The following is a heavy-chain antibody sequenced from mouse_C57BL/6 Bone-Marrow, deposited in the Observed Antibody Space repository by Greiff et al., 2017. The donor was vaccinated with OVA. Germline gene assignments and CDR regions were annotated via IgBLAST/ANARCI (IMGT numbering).Heavy chain of an antibody. CDR3: AKGEDRDY. V-gene: IGHV5-17*01. CDR2: ISSGSSTI. D-gene: IGHD3-3*01. J-gene: IGHJ2*01. Sequence: EVQLVESGGGLVKPGGSLKLSCAASGFTFSDYGMNWVRQAPEKGLAWVAYISSGSSTIYYAATVKGRFIISRDNAKNTLFLQITSLRSEDTAMYYCAKGEDRDYWGQGTTLTVSS. CDR1: GFTFSDYG.